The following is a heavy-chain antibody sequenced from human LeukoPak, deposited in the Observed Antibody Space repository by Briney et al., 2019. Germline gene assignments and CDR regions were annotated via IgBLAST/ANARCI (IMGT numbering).Heavy chain of an antibody. CDR2: INHSGST. V-gene: IGHV4-34*01. CDR1: GGSFSGYY. J-gene: IGHJ5*02. Sequence: PSETLSLTCAVYGGSFSGYYWSWIRQPPGKGLEWIGEINHSGSTNYNPSLKSRVTISVDTSKNQFSLKLSSVTAADTAVYYCARGLGRYQLLYNWFDPWGQGTLATVSS. D-gene: IGHD2-2*01. CDR3: ARGLGRYQLLYNWFDP.